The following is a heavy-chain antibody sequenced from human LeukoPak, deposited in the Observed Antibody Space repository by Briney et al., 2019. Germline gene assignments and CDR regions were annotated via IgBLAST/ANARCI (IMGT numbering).Heavy chain of an antibody. CDR3: ARDPLRYSYGYPYYYYGMDV. V-gene: IGHV3-74*01. CDR2: INSDGSST. Sequence: GGSLRLSCAASGFTFSSYAMSWVRQAPGKGLEWVSRINSDGSSTSYADSVKGRFTISRDNAKNTLYLQMNSLRAEDTAVYYCARDPLRYSYGYPYYYYGMDVWGQGTTVTVSS. CDR1: GFTFSSYA. J-gene: IGHJ6*02. D-gene: IGHD5-18*01.